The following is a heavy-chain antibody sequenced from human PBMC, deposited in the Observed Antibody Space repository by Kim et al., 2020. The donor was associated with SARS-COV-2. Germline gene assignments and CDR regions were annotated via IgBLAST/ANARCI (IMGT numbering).Heavy chain of an antibody. D-gene: IGHD3-3*01. V-gene: IGHV1-18*01. CDR2: ISAYNGNT. J-gene: IGHJ6*02. CDR3: ARVPLEFTIFGVVPRSYYYGMDV. Sequence: ASVKVSCKASGYTFTSYGISWVRQAPGQGLEWMGWISAYNGNTNYAQKLQGRVTMTTDTSTSTAYMELRSLRSDDTAVYYCARVPLEFTIFGVVPRSYYYGMDVWGQGTTVTVSS. CDR1: GYTFTSYG.